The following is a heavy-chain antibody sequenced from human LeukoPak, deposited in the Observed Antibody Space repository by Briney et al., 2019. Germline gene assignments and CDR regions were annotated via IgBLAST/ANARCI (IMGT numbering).Heavy chain of an antibody. Sequence: GGSLRLSCAASGFTFSSYAMSWVRQAPGKGLEWVSAISGSGGSTYYADSVKGRFTISRDNSKNTLYLQMNSLRAEDTAVYYCAKDRVKYRTRAEYFQHWGQGTLVTVSS. J-gene: IGHJ1*01. V-gene: IGHV3-23*01. CDR1: GFTFSSYA. CDR3: AKDRVKYRTRAEYFQH. D-gene: IGHD1-14*01. CDR2: ISGSGGST.